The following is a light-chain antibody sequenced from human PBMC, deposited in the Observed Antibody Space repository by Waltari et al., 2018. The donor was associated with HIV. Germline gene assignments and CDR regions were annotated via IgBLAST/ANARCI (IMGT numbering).Light chain of an antibody. CDR3: AAWDDSLSVV. CDR1: SSNLGRNF. V-gene: IGLV1-47*01. Sequence: QSVLTQPPSASGTPGQRVTISCSGSSSNLGRNFVYWYQQLPETAPKLLIYRNNQRTSGVPDRFSGSKSGTSASLAISGLRSEDEADYYCAAWDDSLSVVFGGGTKLTVL. CDR2: RNN. J-gene: IGLJ2*01.